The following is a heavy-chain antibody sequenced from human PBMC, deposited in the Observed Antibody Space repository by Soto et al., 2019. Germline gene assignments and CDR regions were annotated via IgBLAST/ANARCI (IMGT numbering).Heavy chain of an antibody. CDR2: ISAYNGST. Sequence: GASVKVSCKASGYTFTSYGISWVRQAPGQGLEWMGWISAYNGSTNYAQKLQGRVTMTTDTSTSTAYMELRSLRSDDTAVYYCARDRAYSGSYWDYYYYYGMDVWGQGTTVTVSS. CDR3: ARDRAYSGSYWDYYYYYGMDV. D-gene: IGHD1-26*01. V-gene: IGHV1-18*01. J-gene: IGHJ6*02. CDR1: GYTFTSYG.